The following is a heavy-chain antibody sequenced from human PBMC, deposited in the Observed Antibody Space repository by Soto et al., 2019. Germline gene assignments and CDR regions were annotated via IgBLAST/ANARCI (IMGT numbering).Heavy chain of an antibody. Sequence: QVQLVESGGGVVLPGRSLRLSCAASGFTFSRYGMHWVRQAPGKGLDWVAVISSDGSNAYFADSVKGRFTISRDNSKNPLYLEMNGLGAADAAVYYCAKGGITFTSAEFVQHWGQGTLVTVSS. CDR1: GFTFSRYG. CDR2: ISSDGSNA. CDR3: AKGGITFTSAEFVQH. J-gene: IGHJ1*01. V-gene: IGHV3-30*18. D-gene: IGHD3-10*01.